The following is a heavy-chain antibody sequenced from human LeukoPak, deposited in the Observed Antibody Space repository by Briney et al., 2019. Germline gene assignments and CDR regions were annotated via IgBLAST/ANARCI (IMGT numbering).Heavy chain of an antibody. CDR3: ARDATIAAPLMS. J-gene: IGHJ4*02. CDR2: IYYSGST. CDR1: GGSISSYY. D-gene: IGHD6-13*01. Sequence: SETLSLTCTVSGGSISSYYWSWIRQPPGKGLEWIGYIYYSGSTNYNPSLKSRVTISVDTSKNQFSLKLSSVTAADTAVYYCARDATIAAPLMSWGQGTLVIVSS. V-gene: IGHV4-59*12.